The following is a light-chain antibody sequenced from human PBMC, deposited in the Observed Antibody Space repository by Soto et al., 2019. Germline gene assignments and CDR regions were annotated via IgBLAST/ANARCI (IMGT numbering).Light chain of an antibody. V-gene: IGLV1-40*01. Sequence: QSALTQPPSVSGAPGQRVTISCTGSSSNIGAGYDVHWYQQLPDTAPKLLIYGDNNRPSGVPDRFSDSKSGTSASLAITGLQAEDEADYYCQSYDRSLSGYVFGTGTKVTVL. CDR3: QSYDRSLSGYV. J-gene: IGLJ1*01. CDR2: GDN. CDR1: SSNIGAGYD.